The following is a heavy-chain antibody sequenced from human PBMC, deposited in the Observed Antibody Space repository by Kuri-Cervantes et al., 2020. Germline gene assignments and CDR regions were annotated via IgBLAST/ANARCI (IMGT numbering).Heavy chain of an antibody. CDR1: GFTFSSYW. CDR2: IRYDANTK. CDR3: AKGVAADYMDV. J-gene: IGHJ6*03. V-gene: IGHV3-30*02. D-gene: IGHD6-13*01. Sequence: GESLKISCAASGFTFSSYWMHWVRQAPGKGLEWVAFIRYDANTKYYADSVKGRFTISRDNSKNTLYLQMNSLRAEDTAVYSCAKGVAADYMDVWGKGTTVTVSS.